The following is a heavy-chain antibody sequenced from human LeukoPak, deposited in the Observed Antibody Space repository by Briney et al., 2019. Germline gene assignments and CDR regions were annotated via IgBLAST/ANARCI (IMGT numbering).Heavy chain of an antibody. CDR3: ARDGSTYYDFWSGYSPSYYYGMDV. CDR1: GGSISSGSYY. J-gene: IGHJ6*04. CDR2: IYTSGST. V-gene: IGHV4-61*02. D-gene: IGHD3-3*01. Sequence: SETLSLTCTVSGGSISSGSYYWSWIRQPAGKGLEWIGRIYTSGSTNYNPSLKSRVTISVDTSKNQFSLKLSSVTAADTAVYYCARDGSTYYDFWSGYSPSYYYGMDVWGKGTTVIVSA.